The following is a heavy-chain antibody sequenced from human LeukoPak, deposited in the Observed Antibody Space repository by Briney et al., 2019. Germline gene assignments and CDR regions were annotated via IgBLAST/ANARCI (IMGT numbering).Heavy chain of an antibody. V-gene: IGHV4-38-2*02. Sequence: SETLSLTCTVSGYSISCGYYWSWIRQPPGKGLEWIGFIYHSGSTYYNPSLKSRVTISVDTSKNQFSLKLSSVTAADTAVYYCACLTTADAFDIWGQGTMVTVSS. CDR2: IYHSGST. J-gene: IGHJ3*02. CDR3: ACLTTADAFDI. CDR1: GYSISCGYY. D-gene: IGHD3-22*01.